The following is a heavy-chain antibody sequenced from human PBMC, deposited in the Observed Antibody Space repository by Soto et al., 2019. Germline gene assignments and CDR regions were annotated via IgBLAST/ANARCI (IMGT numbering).Heavy chain of an antibody. J-gene: IGHJ5*02. CDR1: GFTFSSYG. Sequence: GGSLRLSCAASGFTFSSYGMHWVRQAPGKGLEWVAVISYDGSNKYYADSVKGRFTISRDNSKNTLYLQMNSPRAEDTAVYYCAKVGYYYGSGLNSYNWFDPWGQGTLVTVSS. D-gene: IGHD3-10*01. CDR3: AKVGYYYGSGLNSYNWFDP. V-gene: IGHV3-30*18. CDR2: ISYDGSNK.